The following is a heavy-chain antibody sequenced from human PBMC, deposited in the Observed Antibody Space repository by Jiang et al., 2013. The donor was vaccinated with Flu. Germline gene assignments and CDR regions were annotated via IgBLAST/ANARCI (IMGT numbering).Heavy chain of an antibody. D-gene: IGHD1-26*01. CDR1: GFTFSSYG. V-gene: IGHV3-33*01. J-gene: IGHJ3*02. CDR3: ARDHSQSGSYSSDAFDI. Sequence: VQLLESGGGVVQPGRSLRLSCAASGFTFSSYGMHWVRQAPGKGLEWVAVIWYDGSNKYYADSVKGRFTISRDNSKNTLYLQMNSLRAEDTAVYYCARDHSQSGSYSSDAFDIWGQGTMVTVSS. CDR2: IWYDGSNK.